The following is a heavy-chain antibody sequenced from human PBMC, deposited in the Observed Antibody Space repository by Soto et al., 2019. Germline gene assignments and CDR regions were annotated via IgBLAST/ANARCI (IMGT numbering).Heavy chain of an antibody. CDR3: ARHSQFYCSGGSCSGSMDV. Sequence: QVQLVQSGAEVKKPGASVKVSCEASGYSFISHHMLWVRQAPGQGLEWMGIINPSGGGTRYAQKFQDRVTMTRDTSTSTIYMQLTGLRSEDTALYYCARHSQFYCSGGSCSGSMDVWGQGTTVTVSS. CDR1: GYSFISHH. J-gene: IGHJ6*02. CDR2: INPSGGGT. D-gene: IGHD2-15*01. V-gene: IGHV1-46*01.